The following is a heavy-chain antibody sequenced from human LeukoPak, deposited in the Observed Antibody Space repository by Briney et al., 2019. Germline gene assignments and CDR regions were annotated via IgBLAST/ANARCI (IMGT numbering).Heavy chain of an antibody. D-gene: IGHD6-13*01. J-gene: IGHJ4*02. Sequence: SETLSLTCTVSGGSISSSSYYWGWIRQPPGKGLDWIGSIYYSGSTYYNPSLKSRVTISVDTSKNQFSLKLSSVTAADTAVYYCARPSGIAAAGTNRGFDYWGQGTLVTVSS. V-gene: IGHV4-39*01. CDR2: IYYSGST. CDR1: GGSISSSSYY. CDR3: ARPSGIAAAGTNRGFDY.